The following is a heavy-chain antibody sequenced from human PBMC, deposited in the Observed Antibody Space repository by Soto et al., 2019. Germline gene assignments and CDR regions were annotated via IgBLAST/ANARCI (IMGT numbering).Heavy chain of an antibody. J-gene: IGHJ6*02. CDR1: GYNYNLHW. D-gene: IGHD3-16*01. V-gene: IGHV5-51*01. CDR2: IYPGDSDT. CDR3: ARHLRSYDFFQYYYGIDV. Sequence: GESLKISCRGSGYNYNLHWISWVRQKPGRGLEWMGIIYPGDSDTRYNPSFQGQVTISVDKSINTAYLQWDSLEASATATYYCARHLRSYDFFQYYYGIDVWGQGSTVTVSS.